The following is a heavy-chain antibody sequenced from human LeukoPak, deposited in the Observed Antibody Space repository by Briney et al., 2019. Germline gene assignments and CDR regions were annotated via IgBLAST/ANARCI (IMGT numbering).Heavy chain of an antibody. D-gene: IGHD3-3*01. CDR2: IYSGGST. CDR1: GFTVSSNY. Sequence: PGGSLRLSCAASGFTVSSNYMSWVRQAPGKGLEWVSVIYSGGSTYDGDSVKGRFTISRDNSKNTLYLQMNCLRPEDTAVYYGARDGYDFWSGYTNYYYYMDVWGKGTTVTVSS. J-gene: IGHJ6*03. V-gene: IGHV3-66*02. CDR3: ARDGYDFWSGYTNYYYYMDV.